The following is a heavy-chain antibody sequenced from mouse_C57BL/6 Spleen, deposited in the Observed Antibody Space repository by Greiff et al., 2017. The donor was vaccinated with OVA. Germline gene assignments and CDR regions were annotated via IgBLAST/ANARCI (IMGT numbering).Heavy chain of an antibody. CDR3: ARYYGNYVPFDY. J-gene: IGHJ2*01. D-gene: IGHD2-1*01. CDR2: IYPGSGST. Sequence: QVQLQQPGAELVKPGASVKMSCKASGYTFTSYWITWVKQRPGQGLEWIGDIYPGSGSTNYNEKFKSKATLTVDTSSSTAYMQLSSLTSEDSAVYYCARYYGNYVPFDYWGQGTTLTVSS. V-gene: IGHV1-55*01. CDR1: GYTFTSYW.